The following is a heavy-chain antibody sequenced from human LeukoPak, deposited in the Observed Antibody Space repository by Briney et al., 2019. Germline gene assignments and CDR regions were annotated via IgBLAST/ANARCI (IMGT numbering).Heavy chain of an antibody. Sequence: PSETLSLTCTVSGGSISSYYWSWIRQPPGKGLEWIAYIYYSGSTNYNPSLKSRVTISVDTSKNQFSLKLSSVTAADTAVYYCARTKEGYYDSSGYDIWGQGTMVTVSS. D-gene: IGHD3-22*01. CDR1: GGSISSYY. CDR3: ARTKEGYYDSSGYDI. V-gene: IGHV4-59*01. J-gene: IGHJ3*02. CDR2: IYYSGST.